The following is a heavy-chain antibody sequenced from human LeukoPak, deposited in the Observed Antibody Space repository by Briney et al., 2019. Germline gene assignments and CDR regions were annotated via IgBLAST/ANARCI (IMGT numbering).Heavy chain of an antibody. CDR1: GFTFDDYA. V-gene: IGHV3-9*01. CDR2: ISWNSGSI. CDR3: ATDHGGQ. J-gene: IGHJ4*02. D-gene: IGHD1-14*01. Sequence: GGSLRLSCAASGFTFDDYAMHWVRQAPGKGLEGVSGISWNSGSIGYADFVRGRFTISRDNAKNSLYLQMNSLRAEDTAIYYCATDHGGQGGQGALVTVSS.